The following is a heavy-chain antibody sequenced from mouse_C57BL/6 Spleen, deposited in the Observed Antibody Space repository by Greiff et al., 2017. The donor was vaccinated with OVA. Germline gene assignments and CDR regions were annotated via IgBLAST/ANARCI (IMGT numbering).Heavy chain of an antibody. CDR2: IDPANGNT. CDR1: GFNIKNTY. V-gene: IGHV14-3*01. D-gene: IGHD1-1*01. Sequence: VQLQQSVAELVRPGASVKLSCTASGFNIKNTYMHWVKQRPEQGLEWIGRIDPANGNTKYAPKFQGKATITADTSSNTAYLQLSSLTSEDTAIYYGARSLITTVGATPFDWWGQGTTLTVSS. CDR3: ARSLITTVGATPFDW. J-gene: IGHJ2*01.